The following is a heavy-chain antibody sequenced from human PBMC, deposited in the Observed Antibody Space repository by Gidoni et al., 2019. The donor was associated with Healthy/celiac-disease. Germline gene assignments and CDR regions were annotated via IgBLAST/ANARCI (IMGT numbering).Heavy chain of an antibody. D-gene: IGHD3-22*01. V-gene: IGHV4-31*03. J-gene: IGHJ4*02. CDR3: ARYRYYYDSSGYYAFDY. Sequence: QVQLQQSRPGLVKPSQTLSLTRTVSGRAISSGVYYWSWIRQHPGKGLEWIGYIYYSGSTYYNPSLKSRVTISVDTSKNQFSLKLSSVTAAETAVYYCARYRYYYDSSGYYAFDYWGQGTLVTVSS. CDR2: IYYSGST. CDR1: GRAISSGVYY.